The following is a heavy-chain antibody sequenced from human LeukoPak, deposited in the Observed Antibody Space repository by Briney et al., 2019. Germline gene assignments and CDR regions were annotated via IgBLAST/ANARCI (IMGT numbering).Heavy chain of an antibody. CDR2: IYYSGST. CDR1: GGSISSNSYY. CDR3: ARAPRVRWLQPYFDY. J-gene: IGHJ4*02. V-gene: IGHV4-61*05. D-gene: IGHD5-24*01. Sequence: SETLSLTCTVSGGSISSNSYYWGWLRQPPGTGLEWIGYIYYSGSTNYNPSLKSRVTISVDTSKNQFSLKLSSVTAADTAVYYCARAPRVRWLQPYFDYWGQGTLVTVSS.